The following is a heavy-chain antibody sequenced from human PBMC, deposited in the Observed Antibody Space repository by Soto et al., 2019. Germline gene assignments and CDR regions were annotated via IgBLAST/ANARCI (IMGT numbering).Heavy chain of an antibody. CDR2: INSDGSSI. J-gene: IGHJ4*02. V-gene: IGHV3-74*01. Sequence: EVQLVESGGGVVQPGGSLRLSCAASGFSFSTWMHWVRQAPGKGLEWLSRINSDGSSISYADSVKGRFTVSRDNAKNTLYLQINSLTAEDTAVYDCTRGASGYGNFDYWGQGVLLTVSS. CDR1: GFSFSTW. CDR3: TRGASGYGNFDY. D-gene: IGHD5-12*01.